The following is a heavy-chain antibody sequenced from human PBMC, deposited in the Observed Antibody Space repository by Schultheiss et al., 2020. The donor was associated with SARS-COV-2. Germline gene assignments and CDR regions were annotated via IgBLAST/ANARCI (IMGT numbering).Heavy chain of an antibody. Sequence: GGSLRLSCAASGFTFSSYGMHWVRQAPGKGLEWVSAISGSGGSTYYADSVKGRFTISRDNAKNSLYLQMNRLRVEDTAIYYCARDLRGPRRRLTQAFDFWGQGALVTVSS. V-gene: IGHV3-23*01. J-gene: IGHJ4*02. CDR3: ARDLRGPRRRLTQAFDF. D-gene: IGHD1-1*01. CDR2: ISGSGGST. CDR1: GFTFSSYG.